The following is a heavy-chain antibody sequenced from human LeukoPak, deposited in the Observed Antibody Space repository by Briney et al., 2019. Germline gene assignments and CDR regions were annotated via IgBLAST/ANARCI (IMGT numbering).Heavy chain of an antibody. CDR1: GFTFSSYA. Sequence: PGRSLRLSCAASGFTFSSYAMHWVRQAPGKGLEWVAVISYDGSNKYYADSVKGRFTISRDNSKNTLYLQMNGLRAEDTAVYYCARDPSNWAYYFDYWGQGTLVTVSS. CDR3: ARDPSNWAYYFDY. V-gene: IGHV3-30-3*01. CDR2: ISYDGSNK. J-gene: IGHJ4*02. D-gene: IGHD7-27*01.